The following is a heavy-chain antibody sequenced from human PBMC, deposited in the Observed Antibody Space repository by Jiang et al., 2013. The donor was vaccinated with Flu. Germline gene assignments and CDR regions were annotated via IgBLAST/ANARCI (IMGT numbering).Heavy chain of an antibody. D-gene: IGHD6-6*01. V-gene: IGHV5-51*01. Sequence: GAEVKKPGESLKISCQTSGYSFISYWIGWVRQMPGKGLELMGIIYPSDSDTRYSPSFQGQVTISADKSITTAYLQWSSLKASDTAIYYCTRQGSSSDYWGQGTLVTVSS. CDR1: GYSFISYW. J-gene: IGHJ4*02. CDR3: TRQGSSSDY. CDR2: IYPSDSDT.